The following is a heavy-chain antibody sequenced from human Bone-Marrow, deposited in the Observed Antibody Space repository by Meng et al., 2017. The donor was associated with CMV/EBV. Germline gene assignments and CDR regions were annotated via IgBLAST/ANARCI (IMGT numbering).Heavy chain of an antibody. J-gene: IGHJ6*02. CDR3: ARVSGGYSGYDYPAGMDV. CDR2: IIPIFGTA. D-gene: IGHD5-12*01. Sequence: SVKVSCKASGGTFSSYAISWVRQAPGQGLEWMGRIIPIFGTANYAQKFQGRVTITTDESTSTAYMELSSLRSEDTAVYYCARVSGGYSGYDYPAGMDVWGQGTTVTVSS. V-gene: IGHV1-69*05. CDR1: GGTFSSYA.